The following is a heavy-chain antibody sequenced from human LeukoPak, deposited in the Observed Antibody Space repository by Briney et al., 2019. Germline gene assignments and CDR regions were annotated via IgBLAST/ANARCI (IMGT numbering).Heavy chain of an antibody. CDR2: IRFDGSNK. J-gene: IGHJ4*02. CDR3: AKDGETYYYGSGSYYGHFDY. Sequence: GGSLRLSCAASGFTFSSYGMHWVRQAPGKGLEWVTFIRFDGSNKYYADSVKGRFTISRDNSKNTLYLQMNSLRAEDTAVYYCAKDGETYYYGSGSYYGHFDYWGQGTLVTVSS. D-gene: IGHD3-10*01. V-gene: IGHV3-30*02. CDR1: GFTFSSYG.